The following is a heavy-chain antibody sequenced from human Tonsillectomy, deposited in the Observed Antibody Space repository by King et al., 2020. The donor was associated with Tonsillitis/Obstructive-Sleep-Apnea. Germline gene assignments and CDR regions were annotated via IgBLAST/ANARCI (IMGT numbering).Heavy chain of an antibody. V-gene: IGHV5-10-1*03. J-gene: IGHJ5*02. D-gene: IGHD2-2*02. CDR2: IDPSDSYT. CDR1: GYSFTNYW. Sequence: VQLVQSGAEVKKPGASLRISCKGSGYSFTNYWITWVRQMPGKGLEWMGRIDPSDSYTNYSPSFQGHVTISADKSIKTAYLQWSSLKASDTAMYYCARVDCSSASCYTENWLDLWGQGTLVTVSS. CDR3: ARVDCSSASCYTENWLDL.